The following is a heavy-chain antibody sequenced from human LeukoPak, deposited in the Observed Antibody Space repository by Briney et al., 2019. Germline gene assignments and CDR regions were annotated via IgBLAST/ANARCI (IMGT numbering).Heavy chain of an antibody. CDR3: ARQVTYSSSSYGGYYYYMDV. V-gene: IGHV5-51*01. CDR2: IYPGDSDT. D-gene: IGHD6-6*01. CDR1: GYSFTSYW. J-gene: IGHJ6*03. Sequence: PGESLKISCKGSGYSFTSYWIGWVRQMPGKGLEWMGIIYPGDSDTRYSPSFQGQVTISADKSISTAYLQWSSLKASDTAMYYCARQVTYSSSSYGGYYYYMDVWGKGTTVTVSS.